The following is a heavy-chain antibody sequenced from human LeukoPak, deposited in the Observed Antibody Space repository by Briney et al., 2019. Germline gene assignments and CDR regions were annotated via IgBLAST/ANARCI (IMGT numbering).Heavy chain of an antibody. CDR2: IYYSGST. CDR3: ARDRRPPSSGYYYYFDY. J-gene: IGHJ4*02. D-gene: IGHD3-22*01. CDR1: GGSISSGDYY. Sequence: PSETLSLTCTVSGGSISSGDYYWSRIRQPPGKGLEWIGYIYYSGSTYYNPSLKSRVTISVDTSKNQFSLKLSSVTAADTAVYYCARDRRPPSSGYYYYFDYWGQGTLVTVSS. V-gene: IGHV4-30-4*01.